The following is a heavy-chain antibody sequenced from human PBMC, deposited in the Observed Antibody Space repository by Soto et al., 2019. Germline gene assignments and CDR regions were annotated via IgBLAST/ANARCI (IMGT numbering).Heavy chain of an antibody. J-gene: IGHJ4*02. CDR1: GLSFSDYV. D-gene: IGHD3-9*01. V-gene: IGHV3-23*01. CDR2: LDGRGASI. Sequence: GGSLRLSCAASGLSFSDYVMSWVRQAPGKGLEWVATLDGRGASISYADSVRGRFTISRDNSKKTLYLQMNSLRAEDTALYYCAKERNFDWSPTSYWGQGTLVTVSS. CDR3: AKERNFDWSPTSY.